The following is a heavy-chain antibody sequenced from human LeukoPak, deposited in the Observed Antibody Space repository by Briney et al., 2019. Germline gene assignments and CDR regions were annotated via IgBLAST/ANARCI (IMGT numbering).Heavy chain of an antibody. CDR2: IRYDGSNK. Sequence: GGSLRLSCAASGFTFSSYGMHWVRQAPGKGLEWVTFIRYDGSNKHYADSVKGRFTIPRDNSKNTLYLQMNSLRPEDTAVYYCAKGGWTGYYPIFDSWGHGTLVTVSS. D-gene: IGHD3/OR15-3a*01. CDR3: AKGGWTGYYPIFDS. V-gene: IGHV3-30*02. J-gene: IGHJ4*01. CDR1: GFTFSSYG.